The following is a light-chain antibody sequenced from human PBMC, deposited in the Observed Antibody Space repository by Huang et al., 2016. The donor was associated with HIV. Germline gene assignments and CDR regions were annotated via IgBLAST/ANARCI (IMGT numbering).Light chain of an antibody. V-gene: IGKV1-39*01. CDR2: ATS. CDR3: QQNYSPPYT. J-gene: IGKJ2*01. CDR1: QSISTF. Sequence: DIQMTQSPSSLSASVGDRVTITCRASQSISTFLNWYHQKQGRAPNLLIYATSTLQSEVPSRFSGSGSGTDFNLNISSLQPEDFATYFCQQNYSPPYTFGQGTKVEI.